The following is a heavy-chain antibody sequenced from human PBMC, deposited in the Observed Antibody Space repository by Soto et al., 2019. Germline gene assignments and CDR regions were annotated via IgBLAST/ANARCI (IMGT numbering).Heavy chain of an antibody. Sequence: SETLSLTCTVSGDSISNSAYYWSWIRQHPEKGLEWMGYIYYRGSTYYNPSLKSRVTISVGTSNNQFFLELSSVTAADTAVYYCARASVQYDSGTYEGGYYYFDYWGQGTLVTVSS. J-gene: IGHJ4*02. CDR2: IYYRGST. V-gene: IGHV4-31*03. D-gene: IGHD3-10*01. CDR3: ARASVQYDSGTYEGGYYYFDY. CDR1: GDSISNSAYY.